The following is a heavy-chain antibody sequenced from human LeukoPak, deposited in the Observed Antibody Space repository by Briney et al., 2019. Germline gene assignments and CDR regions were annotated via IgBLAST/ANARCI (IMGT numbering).Heavy chain of an antibody. CDR3: ARDVSYGSAPNWCDP. V-gene: IGHV1-69*01. J-gene: IGHJ5*02. D-gene: IGHD3-10*01. CDR1: GGTFSSYA. CDR2: IIPIVGTT. Sequence: SLKLSCKASGGTFSSYAMSWVRQAPGQGLEWMGGIIPIVGTTYYAQKFKGRVTITADESTSTAYMDLSSLRSEDTAVYYCARDVSYGSAPNWCDPWGQRTLVTVSS.